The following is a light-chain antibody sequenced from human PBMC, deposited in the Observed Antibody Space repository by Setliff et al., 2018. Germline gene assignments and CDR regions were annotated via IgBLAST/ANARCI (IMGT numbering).Light chain of an antibody. CDR2: DVT. J-gene: IGLJ2*01. CDR1: SSDIGDSYNY. Sequence: QSVLTQPASVSGSPGQSLTISCIGTSSDIGDSYNYVSWYQHYPGKAPKLMIFDVTNRPSGVSNRFSGSKSGNTASLTISGLQAEDEALYYCSSYRSSSTLVVFGGGTK. CDR3: SSYRSSSTLVV. V-gene: IGLV2-14*03.